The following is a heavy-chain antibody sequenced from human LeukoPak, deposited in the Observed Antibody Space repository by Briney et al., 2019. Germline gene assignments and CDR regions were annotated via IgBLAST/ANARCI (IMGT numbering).Heavy chain of an antibody. CDR1: GYTFTSYY. Sequence: ASVKVSCKASGYTFTSYYMHWVRHAPGQGLEWMGIINPIGGSTSYAQKFQGRVTMTRDTSTSTVYMELCSLRSEDTAVYYCARGLSIAAPHFDYWGQGTLVTVSS. CDR2: INPIGGST. V-gene: IGHV1-46*01. J-gene: IGHJ4*02. D-gene: IGHD6-6*01. CDR3: ARGLSIAAPHFDY.